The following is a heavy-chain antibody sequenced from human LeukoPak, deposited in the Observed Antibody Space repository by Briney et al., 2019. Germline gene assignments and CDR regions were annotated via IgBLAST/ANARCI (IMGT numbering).Heavy chain of an antibody. D-gene: IGHD3-10*01. CDR2: IIPDGSAK. CDR3: AKLLGPATRYDS. V-gene: IGHV3-7*01. CDR1: GFTFSNW. Sequence: GRSLRLSCAASGFTFSNWMSWVRQVPGKGLEWVATIIPDGSAKSHVDSVKGRFTISRDTAKKSLSLQMDALRAGTTVVSFCAKLLGPATRYDSWGLGTLVMVSS. J-gene: IGHJ4*02.